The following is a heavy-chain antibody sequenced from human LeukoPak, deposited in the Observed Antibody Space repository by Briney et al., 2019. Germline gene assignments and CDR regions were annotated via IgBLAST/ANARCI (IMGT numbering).Heavy chain of an antibody. CDR3: ARIYSSSWFLNWFDP. V-gene: IGHV4-38-2*02. CDR1: GYSISSGYF. D-gene: IGHD6-13*01. Sequence: SETLSLTCTVSGYSISSGYFWGWIRQPPGKGLECIGTIYHSGSTYYNPSLKSRVAISVDTSKNQFSLKLNSVTAADTAVYYCARIYSSSWFLNWFDPWGQGTLVTVSS. CDR2: IYHSGST. J-gene: IGHJ5*02.